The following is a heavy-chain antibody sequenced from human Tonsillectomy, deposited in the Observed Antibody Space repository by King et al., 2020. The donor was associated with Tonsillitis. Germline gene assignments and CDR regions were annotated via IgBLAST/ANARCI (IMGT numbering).Heavy chain of an antibody. CDR1: GYTFTSYV. J-gene: IGHJ5*02. V-gene: IGHV1-18*04. CDR2: ISTYSGDT. CDR3: ARGGRFSGIYYFDN. D-gene: IGHD1-26*01. Sequence: QLVQSGAEVKKPGASVKVSCKASGYTFTSYVINWVRQAPGQGLEWMGWISTYSGDTNFAQKIQGRVTMTTDTSMGTAYMELRSLRSDATAVYYCARGGRFSGIYYFDNWGQGTLVTVSS.